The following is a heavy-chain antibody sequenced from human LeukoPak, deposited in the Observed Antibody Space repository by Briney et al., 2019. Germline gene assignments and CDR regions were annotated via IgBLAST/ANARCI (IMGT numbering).Heavy chain of an antibody. D-gene: IGHD2/OR15-2a*01. V-gene: IGHV4-34*01. CDR2: INHSGST. J-gene: IGHJ4*02. CDR1: GGSFSGYY. Sequence: SETLSLTCAVYGGSFSGYYWSWIRQPPGKGLEWIGEINHSGSTNYNPSLKSRITMSVDTSKNQFSLKLSSVTAADTAVYYCARRLSTRSYYLDDWGQGTLVTVSS. CDR3: ARRLSTRSYYLDD.